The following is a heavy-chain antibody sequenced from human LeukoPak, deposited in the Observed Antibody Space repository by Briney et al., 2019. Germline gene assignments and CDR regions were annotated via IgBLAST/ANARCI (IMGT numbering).Heavy chain of an antibody. D-gene: IGHD4-17*01. CDR1: GFTVSSNY. CDR2: IYSGGST. Sequence: GGSLRLSCAASGFTVSSNYMSWVRQAPGKGLEWVSVIYSGGSTYYADSVKGRFTISRDNSKNTLYLQMNSLRAEDTAVYYCARDRGDNGDYWGFYYMDVWGKGTTVTVSS. J-gene: IGHJ6*03. V-gene: IGHV3-53*01. CDR3: ARDRGDNGDYWGFYYMDV.